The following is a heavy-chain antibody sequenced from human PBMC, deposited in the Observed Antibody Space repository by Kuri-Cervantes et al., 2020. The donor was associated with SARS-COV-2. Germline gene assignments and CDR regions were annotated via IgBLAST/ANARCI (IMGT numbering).Heavy chain of an antibody. D-gene: IGHD3-22*01. CDR2: ISWNSGSI. CDR3: AKDSHYYDSSGAHDY. Sequence: SLKISCAASGFTFDDYAMHWVRQAPGKGLEWVSGISWNSGSIGYADSVKGRFTISRDNAKNSLYLQMNSLRAEDTALYYCAKDSHYYDSSGAHDYWGQGTLVTVSS. CDR1: GFTFDDYA. J-gene: IGHJ4*02. V-gene: IGHV3-9*01.